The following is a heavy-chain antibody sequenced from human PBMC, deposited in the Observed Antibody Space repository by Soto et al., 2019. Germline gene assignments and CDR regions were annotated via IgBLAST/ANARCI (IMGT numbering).Heavy chain of an antibody. D-gene: IGHD6-19*01. CDR2: ISRSGTGI. J-gene: IGHJ6*02. Sequence: EVQLVESGGGLVQPGGPLRLPCAASGSTFSLYSMSWVRRPPGKGLEWVSYISRSGTGIHYADSVKGRFTISRDDATNPMHLQMNSLRDGDTAVYYCARAGTWGLDVWGQGTTVSISS. CDR3: ARAGTWGLDV. V-gene: IGHV3-48*02. CDR1: GSTFSLYS.